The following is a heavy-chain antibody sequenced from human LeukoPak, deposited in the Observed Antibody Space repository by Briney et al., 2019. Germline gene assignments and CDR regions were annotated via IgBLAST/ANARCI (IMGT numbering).Heavy chain of an antibody. CDR2: ISGSGGST. Sequence: GGSLGLSCAASGFTFSSYGMSWVRQAPGKGLEWVSGISGSGGSTYYADSVKGRFTISRDNSKNTLYLQMNSLRAEDTAVYYCAKAVSCSSTSCYRSYGMDVWGQGTTVTVSS. V-gene: IGHV3-23*01. CDR3: AKAVSCSSTSCYRSYGMDV. J-gene: IGHJ6*02. CDR1: GFTFSSYG. D-gene: IGHD2-2*02.